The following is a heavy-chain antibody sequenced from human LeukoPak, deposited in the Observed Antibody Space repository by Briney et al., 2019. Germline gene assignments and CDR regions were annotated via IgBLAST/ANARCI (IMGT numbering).Heavy chain of an antibody. D-gene: IGHD2-2*01. CDR2: ISSSSSYI. Sequence: KPGGSLRLSCAASGFTFSSYSMNWVRQAPGKGLEWVSSISSSSSYIYYADSVKGRFTISRDNAKNSLYLQMNSLRAEDTAVYYCARDVAPAAMPEVWFDPWGQGTLVTVSS. CDR3: ARDVAPAAMPEVWFDP. V-gene: IGHV3-21*01. CDR1: GFTFSSYS. J-gene: IGHJ5*02.